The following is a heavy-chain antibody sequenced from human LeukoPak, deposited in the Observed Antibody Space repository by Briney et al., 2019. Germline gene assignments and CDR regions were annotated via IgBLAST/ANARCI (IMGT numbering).Heavy chain of an antibody. J-gene: IGHJ5*02. Sequence: GGSLRLSCAASGFTFSDYYMSWIRQAPGKGLEWVAVISYDGSNKYYADSVKGRFTISRDNSKNTLYLQMNSLRAEDTAVYYCARDGVGVVSPIGDNWFDPWGQGTLVTVSS. V-gene: IGHV3-30-3*01. CDR3: ARDGVGVVSPIGDNWFDP. D-gene: IGHD3-3*01. CDR2: ISYDGSNK. CDR1: GFTFSDYY.